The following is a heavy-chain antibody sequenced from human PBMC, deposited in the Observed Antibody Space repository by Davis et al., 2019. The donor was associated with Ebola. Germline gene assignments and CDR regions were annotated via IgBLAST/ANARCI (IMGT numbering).Heavy chain of an antibody. V-gene: IGHV3-48*04. CDR2: ISSSSSTI. CDR1: GFTFSSYS. D-gene: IGHD2-2*01. J-gene: IGHJ5*02. Sequence: GESLKISCAASGFTFSSYSMNWVRQAPGKGLEWVSHISSSSSTIYYADSVKGRFTISRDNAKNSLYLQMNSLRAEDTAVYYCAGLALEYFDPWGQGTLVTVSS. CDR3: AGLALEYFDP.